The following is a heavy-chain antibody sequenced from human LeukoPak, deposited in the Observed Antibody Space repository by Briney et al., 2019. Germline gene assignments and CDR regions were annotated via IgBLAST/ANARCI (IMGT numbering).Heavy chain of an antibody. J-gene: IGHJ4*02. CDR3: AKDINYGSGSYNFDY. CDR2: ISWNSGSI. D-gene: IGHD3-10*01. V-gene: IGHV3-9*01. CDR1: GFTFDDYA. Sequence: GGSLRLSCAASGFTFDDYAMHWVRQAPGKGLEWVSGISWNSGSIGYADSVKGRFTISRDNAKNYLYLQMNSLRAEDTALYYCAKDINYGSGSYNFDYWGQGTLVTVSS.